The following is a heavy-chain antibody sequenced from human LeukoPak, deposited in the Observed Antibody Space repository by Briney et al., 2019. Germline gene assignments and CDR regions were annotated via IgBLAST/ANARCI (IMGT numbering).Heavy chain of an antibody. CDR3: ARGAYYDFWSGYYMIDY. CDR1: GGSISSYY. Sequence: SETLSLTCTVSGGSISSYYWSWIRQPAGKGLEWIGRIYTSGSTNYNPSPKSRVTMSVDTSKNQFSLKLSSVTAADTAVYYCARGAYYDFWSGYYMIDYWGQGTLVTVSS. D-gene: IGHD3-3*01. V-gene: IGHV4-4*07. CDR2: IYTSGST. J-gene: IGHJ4*02.